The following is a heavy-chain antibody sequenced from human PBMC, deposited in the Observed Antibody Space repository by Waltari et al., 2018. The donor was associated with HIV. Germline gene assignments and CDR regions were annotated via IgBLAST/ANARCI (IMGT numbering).Heavy chain of an antibody. CDR3: ARVSAWFHLEGGDV. V-gene: IGHV4-39*01. CDR2: IYYVGMT. CDR1: GGSLSSNWLS. D-gene: IGHD3-3*01. Sequence: QILESGPGLVQRSETVSHTSTVAGGSLSSNWLSWGWSRQPPGKGLEWIGSIYYVGMTYYNRCLQSRITMAVDTSKNQFSRMLSSVTAADTAVYYCARVSAWFHLEGGDVWGQGTTVTVSS. J-gene: IGHJ6*02.